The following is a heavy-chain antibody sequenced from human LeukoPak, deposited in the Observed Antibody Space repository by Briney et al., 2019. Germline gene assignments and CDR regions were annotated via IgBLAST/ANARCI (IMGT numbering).Heavy chain of an antibody. J-gene: IGHJ4*02. CDR3: AKDPYSSSNYFDY. CDR1: GFTFSSYS. CDR2: ISSSSSYI. V-gene: IGHV3-21*01. D-gene: IGHD6-6*01. Sequence: GGSLRLSCAASGFTFSSYSMNWVRQAPGEGLEWVSSISSSSSYIYYADSVKGRFTISRDNAKNSLYLQMDSLRAEDTAVYYCAKDPYSSSNYFDYWGQGTLVTVSS.